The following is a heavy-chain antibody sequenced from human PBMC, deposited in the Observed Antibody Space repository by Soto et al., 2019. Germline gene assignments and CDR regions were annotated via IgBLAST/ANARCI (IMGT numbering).Heavy chain of an antibody. J-gene: IGHJ4*02. Sequence: SGPTLVNPTQTLTLTCTFSGFSLRSSGLSVGWIRQPPGKALEWLALIYWDDNKRYRPSLNSRVTITKDTSKNQVVLTMTNMDPVDTATYYCAHSSRYGDSLDYWGPGILVTVSS. CDR1: GFSLRSSGLS. D-gene: IGHD4-17*01. CDR3: AHSSRYGDSLDY. CDR2: IYWDDNK. V-gene: IGHV2-5*02.